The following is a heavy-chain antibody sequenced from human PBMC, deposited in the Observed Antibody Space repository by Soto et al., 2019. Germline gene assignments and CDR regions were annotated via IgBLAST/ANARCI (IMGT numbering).Heavy chain of an antibody. CDR2: ISYDGSNK. Sequence: PGGSLSLSCAASGFTFSSYGMHWVRQAPGKGLEWVAVISYDGSNKYYADSVKGRFTISRDNSKNTLYLQMNSLRAEDTAVYYCAKGPRIAARPVIDYWGQGTLVTVSS. CDR1: GFTFSSYG. CDR3: AKGPRIAARPVIDY. D-gene: IGHD6-6*01. V-gene: IGHV3-30*18. J-gene: IGHJ4*02.